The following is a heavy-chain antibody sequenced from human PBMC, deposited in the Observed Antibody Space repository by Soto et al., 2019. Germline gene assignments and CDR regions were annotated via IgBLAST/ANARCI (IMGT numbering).Heavy chain of an antibody. V-gene: IGHV3-74*01. CDR2: IKFDGSST. Sequence: GGSLRLSCAASGFAFSTYWMHWVRQAPGKGLLWVSRIKFDGSSTYYADSVKGRFTISRDDAKNTLYLQMNGLRVDDTAVYYCARGAKNIYGMEGWGQGTTVTVSS. CDR1: GFAFSTYW. CDR3: ARGAKNIYGMEG. J-gene: IGHJ6*02.